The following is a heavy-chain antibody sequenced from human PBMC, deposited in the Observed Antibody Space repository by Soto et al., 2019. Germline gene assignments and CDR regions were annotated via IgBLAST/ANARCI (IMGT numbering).Heavy chain of an antibody. Sequence: SETLSLTCAVYGGSFSGYYWSWIRQPPGKGLEWIGEINHSGSTNYNPSLKSRVTISVDTSKNQFSLKLSSVTPADTAVYYCARGEYRRSLGLDYWGQGTLVTLSS. D-gene: IGHD6-6*01. V-gene: IGHV4-34*01. CDR2: INHSGST. CDR1: GGSFSGYY. J-gene: IGHJ4*02. CDR3: ARGEYRRSLGLDY.